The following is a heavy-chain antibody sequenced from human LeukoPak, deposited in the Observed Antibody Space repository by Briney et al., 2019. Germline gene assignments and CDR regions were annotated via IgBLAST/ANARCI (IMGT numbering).Heavy chain of an antibody. CDR3: TTVAGDMGY. D-gene: IGHD7-27*01. CDR2: IKSKTDGGTT. J-gene: IGHJ4*02. Sequence: GSLRLSCAPPGFTFSNAWMSWVRQAPGRGLGWVGRIKSKTDGGTTDYAAPVKGRFTISRDDSKNTLYLQMNSLKTEDTGVYYCTTVAGDMGYWGQGTLVTVSS. V-gene: IGHV3-15*01. CDR1: GFTFSNAW.